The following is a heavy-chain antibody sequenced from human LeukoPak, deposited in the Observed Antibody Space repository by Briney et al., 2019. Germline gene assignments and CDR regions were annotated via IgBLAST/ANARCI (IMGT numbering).Heavy chain of an antibody. CDR3: ARLVSAAGNYYYYYMDV. CDR1: GGSISGYF. Sequence: SETLSLTCTVSGGSISGYFWSCIRQPPGQGLEFIGYIYYTGATLYNPSLKSRVTMSVDTSKNQFSLKLSSVTAADTAVYYCARLVSAAGNYYYYYMDVWGKGTTVTVSS. V-gene: IGHV4-59*12. CDR2: IYYTGAT. D-gene: IGHD2-2*01. J-gene: IGHJ6*03.